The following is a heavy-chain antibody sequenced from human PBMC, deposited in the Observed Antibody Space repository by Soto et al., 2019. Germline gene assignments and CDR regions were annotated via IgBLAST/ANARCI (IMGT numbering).Heavy chain of an antibody. V-gene: IGHV3-66*01. D-gene: IGHD3-16*01. CDR1: GFTVSTKY. CDR3: ARDPWAAEY. J-gene: IGHJ4*02. Sequence: EVQLVESGGGLVQPGGSLRLSCAASGFTVSTKYMSWVRQAPGKGLEWVSVIYSGGSTFYADSVRGRFTISRDNSKNTVNLQMNSLRAEDTAVDYWARDPWAAEYWGQGTPVTVSS. CDR2: IYSGGST.